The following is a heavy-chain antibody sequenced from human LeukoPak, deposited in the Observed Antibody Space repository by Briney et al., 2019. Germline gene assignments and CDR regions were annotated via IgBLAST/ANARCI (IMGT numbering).Heavy chain of an antibody. J-gene: IGHJ4*02. CDR3: ARERVGYCSSTSCQARFDY. CDR2: INHSGST. D-gene: IGHD2-2*01. Sequence: SETLSLTCAVYGGSFSGYYWSWIRQPPGKGLEWIGEINHSGSTNYNPSLKSRVTISVDTPKNQFSLKLSSVSAADTAVYYCARERVGYCSSTSCQARFDYWGQGTLVTVSS. CDR1: GGSFSGYY. V-gene: IGHV4-34*01.